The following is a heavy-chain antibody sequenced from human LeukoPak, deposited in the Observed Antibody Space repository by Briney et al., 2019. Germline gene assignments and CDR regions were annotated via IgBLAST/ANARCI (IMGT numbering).Heavy chain of an antibody. V-gene: IGHV4-59*12. CDR1: GGSITYYY. CDR3: ALQRPLKGV. J-gene: IGHJ6*02. D-gene: IGHD1-1*01. Sequence: SETLSLTCNVSGGSITYYYWNWIRQPPGKGLEWIGYVYYSGSTNYNPSLKSRVTISVDTSKNQFSLKLSSVTAADTAVYYCALQRPLKGVWGQGTTVTVSS. CDR2: VYYSGST.